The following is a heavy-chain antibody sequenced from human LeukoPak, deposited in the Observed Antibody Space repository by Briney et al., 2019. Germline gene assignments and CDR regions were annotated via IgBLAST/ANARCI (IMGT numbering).Heavy chain of an antibody. CDR1: GFTFSSYG. CDR2: ISGSGGST. V-gene: IGHV3-23*01. Sequence: PGGSLRLSCAASGFTFSSYGMSWVRQAPGKGLEWVSAISGSGGSTYYADSVKGRFTISRDNSKNTLYLQMNSLRAEDTAVYYCAKEMGLDSAYYYDSSGLSFDYWGQGTLVTVSS. J-gene: IGHJ4*02. D-gene: IGHD3-22*01. CDR3: AKEMGLDSAYYYDSSGLSFDY.